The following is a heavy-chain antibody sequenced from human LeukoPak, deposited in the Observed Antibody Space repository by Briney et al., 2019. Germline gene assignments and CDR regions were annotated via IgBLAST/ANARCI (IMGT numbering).Heavy chain of an antibody. CDR2: ISYDGSNK. D-gene: IGHD1-26*01. Sequence: GGSLRLSCAASGFTFSTYMMNWVRQAPGKGLEWVAVISYDGSNKYYADSVKGRFTISRDNSKNTLYLQMNSLRAKDTAVYYCARDFSGSYYYFDYWGQGTLVTVSS. CDR3: ARDFSGSYYYFDY. J-gene: IGHJ4*02. CDR1: GFTFSTYM. V-gene: IGHV3-30*04.